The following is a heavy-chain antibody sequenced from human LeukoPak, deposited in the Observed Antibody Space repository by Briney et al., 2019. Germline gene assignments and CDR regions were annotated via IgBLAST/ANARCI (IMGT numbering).Heavy chain of an antibody. J-gene: IGHJ6*02. D-gene: IGHD3-10*01. Sequence: PSETLSLTCTVSSGSISSSYWTWIRQPPGKGLEWIGYIYYSGSTYYNPSLKSRVTISVDTSKNQFSLKLSSVTAADTAVYYCARIFISYYYGSGRPNYYGMDVWGQGTTVTVSS. CDR2: IYYSGST. CDR1: SGSISSSY. CDR3: ARIFISYYYGSGRPNYYGMDV. V-gene: IGHV4-59*06.